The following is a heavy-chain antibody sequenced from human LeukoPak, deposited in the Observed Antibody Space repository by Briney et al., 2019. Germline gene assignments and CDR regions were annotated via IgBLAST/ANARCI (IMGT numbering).Heavy chain of an antibody. Sequence: SETLSLTCTVSGGSISSGSYYWSWVWQPAGKGLEWIGRIYTSGSTNYNPSLKSRVTISVDTPKNQFSLKLSSVTAADTAVYYCARDGDTVTTDNWFDPWGQGTLVTVSS. V-gene: IGHV4-61*02. CDR2: IYTSGST. J-gene: IGHJ5*02. D-gene: IGHD4-17*01. CDR1: GGSISSGSYY. CDR3: ARDGDTVTTDNWFDP.